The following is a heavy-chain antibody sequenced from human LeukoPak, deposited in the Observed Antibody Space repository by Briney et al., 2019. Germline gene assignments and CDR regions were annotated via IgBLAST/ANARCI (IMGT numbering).Heavy chain of an antibody. CDR3: ASGRSQGVSLAVDV. D-gene: IGHD2-2*01. Sequence: ASVKVSCKASGGTFSNFAVTWVRPAPGQGLEWMGRIVPILGLTNYAQKFQDRNTFILEKSTNTAYMELKILTFNDTAVYFCASGRSQGVSLAVDVWGQGTLVTVSS. CDR1: GGTFSNFA. V-gene: IGHV1-69*04. J-gene: IGHJ4*02. CDR2: IVPILGLT.